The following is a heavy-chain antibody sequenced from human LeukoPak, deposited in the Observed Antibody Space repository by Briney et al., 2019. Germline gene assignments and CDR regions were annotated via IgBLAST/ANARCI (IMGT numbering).Heavy chain of an antibody. CDR1: GFTFSSYG. D-gene: IGHD3-22*01. J-gene: IGHJ4*02. CDR3: AKAHYYDSSGPPDY. V-gene: IGHV3-30*18. Sequence: PGRSLRLSCAASGFTFSSYGMHWVRQAPGKGLEWVAVISYDGSNKYYADSVKGRFTISRDNSKNTLYLQMNSLRAEDTAVYYCAKAHYYDSSGPPDYWGQGTLVTVSS. CDR2: ISYDGSNK.